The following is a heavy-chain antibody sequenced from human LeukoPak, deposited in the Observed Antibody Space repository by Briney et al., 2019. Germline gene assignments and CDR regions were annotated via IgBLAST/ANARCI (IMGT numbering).Heavy chain of an antibody. Sequence: PSETLSLTCTVSGGSISSYYWSWIRQPPGKGLEWIGYIYYSGSTNYNPSLKSRVTISVDTSKNQFSLKLSSVTAADTAVYCCARDGYSGRYYDYWGQGTLVTVSS. J-gene: IGHJ4*02. CDR2: IYYSGST. CDR3: ARDGYSGRYYDY. CDR1: GGSISSYY. V-gene: IGHV4-59*01. D-gene: IGHD1-26*01.